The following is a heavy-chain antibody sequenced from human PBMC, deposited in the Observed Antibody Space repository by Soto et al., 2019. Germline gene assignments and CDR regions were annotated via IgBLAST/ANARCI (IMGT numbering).Heavy chain of an antibody. J-gene: IGHJ4*02. CDR3: ASSPEEYYFGY. Sequence: SETLSLTCAVYGVSFSGYYWTWIRQPPGTGLEWIGEINHSGSTNYNPSLKSRVTISVDTSKNQFSLKLTSVTAEDMAVYYCASSPEEYYFGYWGQGTLVTVSS. CDR1: GVSFSGYY. CDR2: INHSGST. V-gene: IGHV4-34*01.